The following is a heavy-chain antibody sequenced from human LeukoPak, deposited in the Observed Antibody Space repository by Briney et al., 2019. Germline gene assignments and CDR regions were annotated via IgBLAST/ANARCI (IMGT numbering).Heavy chain of an antibody. J-gene: IGHJ4*02. CDR3: ARYFLSGSYYHLQH. D-gene: IGHD1-26*01. Sequence: GGSLRLSCEGSGFTFVNFVMSWVRQVPGKGLEWVSSSGGGTTTFYADSVRGRFTISRDNSKNTVFLQMNSLRVEDSAVYYCARYFLSGSYYHLQHWGQGTLVAVSS. CDR2: SGGGTTT. CDR1: GFTFVNFV. V-gene: IGHV3-23*01.